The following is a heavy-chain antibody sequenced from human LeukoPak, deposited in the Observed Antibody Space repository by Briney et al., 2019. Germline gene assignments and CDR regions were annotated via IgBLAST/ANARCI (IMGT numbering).Heavy chain of an antibody. CDR2: IYYSGST. CDR3: ARHKIGWGYSSSWADY. V-gene: IGHV4-39*01. D-gene: IGHD6-13*01. J-gene: IGHJ4*02. CDR1: GGSISSSSYC. Sequence: SSETLSLTCTVSGGSISSSSYCWGWIRQPPGKGLEWIGSIYYSGSTYYNPSLKSRVTISVDTSKNQFSLKLSSVTAADTAVYYCARHKIGWGYSSSWADYWGQGTLVTVSS.